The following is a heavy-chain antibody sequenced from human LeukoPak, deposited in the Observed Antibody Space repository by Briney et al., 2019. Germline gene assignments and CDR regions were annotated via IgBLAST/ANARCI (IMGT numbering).Heavy chain of an antibody. V-gene: IGHV4-39*01. CDR3: ARMLESDSSGYYPADDAFDI. D-gene: IGHD3-22*01. CDR2: NYYSGNT. CDR1: GVSISSSNSY. Sequence: SETLSLTCTVSGVSISSSNSYWGWIRQPPGKGLEWIGSNYYSGNTYYNASLKSQVSISIDTSKNQFSLRLTSVTAADTAVYYCARMLESDSSGYYPADDAFDIWGQGTMVTVSS. J-gene: IGHJ3*02.